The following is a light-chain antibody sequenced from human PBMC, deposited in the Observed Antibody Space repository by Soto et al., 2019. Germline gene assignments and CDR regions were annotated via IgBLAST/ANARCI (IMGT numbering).Light chain of an antibody. J-gene: IGLJ2*01. CDR2: DVS. Sequence: QSALTQPASVSGSPGQSITISCTGTSSDVGSYNYVSWYQQNPGKAPKLIIHDVSNRPSGVSNRFSGSKSGNTASLTISGLQAEDEANYYCSSDTSTNTLVFGGGTKVTVL. CDR3: SSDTSTNTLV. CDR1: SSDVGSYNY. V-gene: IGLV2-14*01.